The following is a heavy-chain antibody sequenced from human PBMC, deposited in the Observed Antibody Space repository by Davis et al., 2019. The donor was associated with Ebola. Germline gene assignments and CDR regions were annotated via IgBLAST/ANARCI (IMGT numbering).Heavy chain of an antibody. V-gene: IGHV4-59*01. CDR1: SDSISRDY. Sequence: PSETLSLTCSVSSDSISRDYWSWIRQPPGEGLEWIGYIYYSERTNYNPSLMSRVTMSADTSKNQFSLKLKSVATADTAVYYCARAVDTKFHYWGPGILVTVSS. D-gene: IGHD5-18*01. J-gene: IGHJ4*02. CDR3: ARAVDTKFHY. CDR2: IYYSERT.